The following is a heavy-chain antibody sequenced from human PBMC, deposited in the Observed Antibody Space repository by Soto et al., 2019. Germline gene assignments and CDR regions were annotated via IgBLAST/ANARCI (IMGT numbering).Heavy chain of an antibody. CDR2: MNPNSGNT. Sequence: GSVKLSWKASGYTFASYGINWVRQDTGQGLEWMGWMNPNSGNTGYAQKFQGRVTMTRNTSISTAYMELSSLRSEDTAVYYCARGRNYADAFDIWGQGTMVTVS. V-gene: IGHV1-8*01. CDR3: ARGRNYADAFDI. J-gene: IGHJ3*02. CDR1: GYTFASYG. D-gene: IGHD3-16*01.